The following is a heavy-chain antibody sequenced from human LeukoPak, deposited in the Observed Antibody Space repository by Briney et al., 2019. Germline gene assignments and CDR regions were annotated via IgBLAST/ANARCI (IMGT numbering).Heavy chain of an antibody. D-gene: IGHD6-19*01. Sequence: GGSLRLSCAASGFTFSSYSMNWVRQAPGKGLEWVSSISSSSSSYIYYADSVKGRFTISRDNAKNSLYLQMNSLRAEDTAVYYRASRTGGWGPTWDVWGQGTTVTVSS. V-gene: IGHV3-21*01. CDR3: ASRTGGWGPTWDV. J-gene: IGHJ6*02. CDR1: GFTFSSYS. CDR2: ISSSSSSYI.